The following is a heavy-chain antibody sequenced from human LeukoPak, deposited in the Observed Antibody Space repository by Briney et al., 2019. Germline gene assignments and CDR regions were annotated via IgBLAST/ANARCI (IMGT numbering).Heavy chain of an antibody. CDR3: ARSTIRYFDWFDAFDI. D-gene: IGHD3-9*01. J-gene: IGHJ3*02. Sequence: GGSLRLSCAASGFTFSSYWMSWVRQAPGKGLEWVANIKQDGSEKYYVDSVKGRFTITRDNAKNSLYLQMNSLRAEDTAVYYCARSTIRYFDWFDAFDIWGQGTMVTVSS. V-gene: IGHV3-7*01. CDR2: IKQDGSEK. CDR1: GFTFSSYW.